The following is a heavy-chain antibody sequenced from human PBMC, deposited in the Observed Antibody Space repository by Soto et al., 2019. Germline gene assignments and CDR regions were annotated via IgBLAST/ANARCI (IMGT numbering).Heavy chain of an antibody. D-gene: IGHD3-9*01. CDR3: ARRDYDILTGYYMFDAFDI. V-gene: IGHV3-33*01. Sequence: QVQLVESGGGVVQPGRSLRLSCAASGFTFSSYGMHWVHQAPGKGLEWVAVIWYDGSNKYYADSVKGRFTISRDNSKNTLYLQMNSLRAEDTAVYYCARRDYDILTGYYMFDAFDIWGQGTMVTVSS. J-gene: IGHJ3*02. CDR1: GFTFSSYG. CDR2: IWYDGSNK.